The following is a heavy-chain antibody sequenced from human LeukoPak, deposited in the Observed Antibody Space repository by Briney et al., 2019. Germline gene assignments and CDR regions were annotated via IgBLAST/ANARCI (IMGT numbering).Heavy chain of an antibody. CDR2: MSTSDSPI. V-gene: IGHV3-11*04. Sequence: GSLRLSCAASGFTFSDYYMSWIRQAPGKGLEWVSYMSTSDSPIYYTDSVKGRFTISRDNAKNSLYLQMNSLRAEDTAVYYCSAGEGYYDSSDYYSAWAFNVWGQGTMVTVSS. CDR1: GFTFSDYY. D-gene: IGHD3-22*01. CDR3: SAGEGYYDSSDYYSAWAFNV. J-gene: IGHJ3*01.